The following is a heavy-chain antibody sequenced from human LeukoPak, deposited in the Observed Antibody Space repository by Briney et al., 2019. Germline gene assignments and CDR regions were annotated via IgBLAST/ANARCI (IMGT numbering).Heavy chain of an antibody. CDR2: INPNSGGT. V-gene: IGHV1-2*02. Sequence: ASVKVSCKASGYTFTGYYMHWVRRAPGQGLEWMGWINPNSGGTNYAQKFQGRVTMTRDTSISTAYMELSRLRSDDTAVDYCARDFQYDSSGYSSGTSAFDIWGQGTMVTVSS. J-gene: IGHJ3*02. D-gene: IGHD3-22*01. CDR3: ARDFQYDSSGYSSGTSAFDI. CDR1: GYTFTGYY.